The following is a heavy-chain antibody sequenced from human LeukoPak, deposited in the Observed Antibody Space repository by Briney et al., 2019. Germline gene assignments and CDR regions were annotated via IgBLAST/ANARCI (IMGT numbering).Heavy chain of an antibody. CDR2: ISSSSSYT. Sequence: GGSLRLSCAASGFTFSDYYMSWILQAPGKGLEWVSYISSSSSYTNYADSVKGRFTISRDNAKNSLYLQMNSLRAEDTAVYYCATLGSTSYTDYWGQGTLVTVSS. CDR1: GFTFSDYY. J-gene: IGHJ4*02. D-gene: IGHD2-2*01. CDR3: ATLGSTSYTDY. V-gene: IGHV3-11*06.